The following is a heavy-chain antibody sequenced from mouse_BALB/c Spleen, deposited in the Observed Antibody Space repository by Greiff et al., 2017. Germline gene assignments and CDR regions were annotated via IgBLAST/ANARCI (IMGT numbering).Heavy chain of an antibody. V-gene: IGHV1S29*02. CDR2: IYPYNGGT. CDR1: GYTFTDYN. J-gene: IGHJ4*01. Sequence: VQLKQSGPELVKPGASVKISCKASGYTFTDYNMHWVKQSHGKSLEWIGYIYPYNGGTGYNQKFKSKATLTVDNSSSTAYMELRSLTSEDSAVYYCAIGDYYGSIAMDYWGQGTSVTVSS. D-gene: IGHD1-1*01. CDR3: AIGDYYGSIAMDY.